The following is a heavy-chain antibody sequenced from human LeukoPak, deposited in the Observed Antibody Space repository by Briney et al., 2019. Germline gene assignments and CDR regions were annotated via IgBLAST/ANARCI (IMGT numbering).Heavy chain of an antibody. CDR1: GGAISSGDYY. J-gene: IGHJ5*02. Sequence: TSQTLSLTCTVSGGAISSGDYYWGWIRQPPGKGLEWIGYSYYSGNTYYNPSLKSRVTISMDTSKNQFSLKLNSMTAADTAVYYCATAPYEYIWGTYRTNWFDPWGQGTLVTVSS. D-gene: IGHD3-16*02. CDR2: SYYSGNT. CDR3: ATAPYEYIWGTYRTNWFDP. V-gene: IGHV4-30-4*01.